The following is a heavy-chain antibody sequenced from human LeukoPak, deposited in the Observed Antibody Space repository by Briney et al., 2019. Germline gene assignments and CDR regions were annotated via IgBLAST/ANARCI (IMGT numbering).Heavy chain of an antibody. Sequence: SETLSLTCTVSSGSITGYYWAWIRQPPGKGLEWIGYIQYSGTTEHNPSLASRASISVDTAKDQFSLNLRSVTAADTAIYYCARDRAAGTLDFWGQGTLVTVSS. CDR3: ARDRAAGTLDF. CDR2: IQYSGTT. J-gene: IGHJ4*02. V-gene: IGHV4-59*01. CDR1: SGSITGYY. D-gene: IGHD6-13*01.